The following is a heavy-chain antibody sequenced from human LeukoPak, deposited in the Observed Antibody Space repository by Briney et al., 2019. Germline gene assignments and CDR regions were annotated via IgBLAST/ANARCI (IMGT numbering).Heavy chain of an antibody. CDR2: ISSSSSNI. D-gene: IGHD2-2*01. V-gene: IGHV3-48*02. J-gene: IGHJ4*02. CDR1: GFTFSSYS. Sequence: GGSLRLSCAASGFTFSSYSMHWVRQAPGKGLEWVSYISSSSSNIYYADSVKGRFTISRDNAKNSLYLQMNSLRDEDTAVYYCAREYCSSTSCHLYYFDYWGQGTLVTVS. CDR3: AREYCSSTSCHLYYFDY.